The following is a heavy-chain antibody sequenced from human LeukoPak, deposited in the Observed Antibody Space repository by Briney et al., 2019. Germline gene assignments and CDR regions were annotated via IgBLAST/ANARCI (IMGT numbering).Heavy chain of an antibody. D-gene: IGHD1-7*01. V-gene: IGHV3-30*01. Sequence: PGRSLRLSCAASGFTFSSYAMHWVRQAPGKGLEWVAVISYDGSNKYYADSVKGRFTISRDNSKNMLYLQMNSLRAEDTAVYYCARGNYVGAFDIWGQGTMVTVSS. CDR2: ISYDGSNK. CDR1: GFTFSSYA. CDR3: ARGNYVGAFDI. J-gene: IGHJ3*02.